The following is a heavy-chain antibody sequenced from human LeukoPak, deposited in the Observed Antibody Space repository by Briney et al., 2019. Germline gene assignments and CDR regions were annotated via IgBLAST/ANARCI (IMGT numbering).Heavy chain of an antibody. V-gene: IGHV3-23*01. Sequence: PGGSLSLSCAASGVTISSNAMSWVRQPPGPGQERVSTISGSDGSTYYADSVKGRFTISRDNSKNTLYLQMNTLRAEDTAIYFCARDREWLRPQDYWGQGTLVTVSS. CDR1: GVTISSNA. J-gene: IGHJ4*02. D-gene: IGHD5-12*01. CDR3: ARDREWLRPQDY. CDR2: ISGSDGST.